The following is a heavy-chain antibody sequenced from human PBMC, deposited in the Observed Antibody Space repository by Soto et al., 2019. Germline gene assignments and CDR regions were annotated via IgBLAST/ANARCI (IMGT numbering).Heavy chain of an antibody. J-gene: IGHJ3*02. D-gene: IGHD3-22*01. CDR2: INSDWSST. CDR1: GFTFSSYW. V-gene: IGHV3-74*01. Sequence: SWWSLRLSCASSGFTFSSYWMHWVRQAPGKGLVWVSRINSDWSSTSYADSVKGRFTISRDNAKNTLYLQMNSLRAEDTAVYYCASPRGYYDSSGYLAFDIWGQGTMVT. CDR3: ASPRGYYDSSGYLAFDI.